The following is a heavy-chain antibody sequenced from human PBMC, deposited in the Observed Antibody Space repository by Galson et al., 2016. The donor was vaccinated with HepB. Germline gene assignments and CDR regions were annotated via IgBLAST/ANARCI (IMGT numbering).Heavy chain of an antibody. Sequence: SLRLSCAASGFTFSRYTMNWVRQAPGKGLEWVSSITTSGHYIYYADSVKGRFTISRDNGKTSLYLQMNSLRAEDTAVYFCARDGPPLTTSAFDIWGLGTLVTVPS. CDR2: ITTSGHYI. CDR1: GFTFSRYT. J-gene: IGHJ3*02. CDR3: ARDGPPLTTSAFDI. V-gene: IGHV3-21*01. D-gene: IGHD1-14*01.